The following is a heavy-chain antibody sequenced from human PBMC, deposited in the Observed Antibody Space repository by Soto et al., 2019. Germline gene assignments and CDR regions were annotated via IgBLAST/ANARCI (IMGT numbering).Heavy chain of an antibody. J-gene: IGHJ6*02. Sequence: QVQLVQSGAEVKKPGASVTVSCQASGYSFTRHDINRVRQAPGQGLEWMGWINPSSGNTGYAQRCLGRLPMTPDTSPSAASMELMGLKSEDTAVYYGAREGILVSGVIVVYGMDVWGQGNTVTVPS. CDR2: INPSSGNT. D-gene: IGHD3-3*01. CDR1: GYSFTRHD. CDR3: AREGILVSGVIVVYGMDV. V-gene: IGHV1-8*01.